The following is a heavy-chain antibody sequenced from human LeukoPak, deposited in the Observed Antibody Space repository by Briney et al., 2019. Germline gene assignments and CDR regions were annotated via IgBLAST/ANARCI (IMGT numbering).Heavy chain of an antibody. Sequence: PGGSLRLSCEDSGFTFRSYEMNWVRQAPGKVLEWVSSISSSSSYIYYADSVKGRFTISRDNAKNSLYLQMNSLRAEDTAVYYCARRLRRNYFDYWGQGTLVTVSS. CDR2: ISSSSSYI. CDR1: GFTFRSYE. CDR3: ARRLRRNYFDY. J-gene: IGHJ4*02. D-gene: IGHD4-17*01. V-gene: IGHV3-21*01.